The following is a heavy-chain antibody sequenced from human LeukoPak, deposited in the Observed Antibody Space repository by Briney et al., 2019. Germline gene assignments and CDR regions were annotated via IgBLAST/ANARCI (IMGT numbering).Heavy chain of an antibody. CDR1: GFTFSRHG. J-gene: IGHJ4*02. CDR3: ATVGRSFRPGH. Sequence: GGSLRLSCVASGFTFSRHGMNWVRQAPGKGLEWISYIGKSGTTIYYADSVKGRFTISRDNSKTSLYLQLNSLRAEDTATYYCATVGRSFRPGHWGQGTLVTVSS. V-gene: IGHV3-48*04. CDR2: IGKSGTTI. D-gene: IGHD2-15*01.